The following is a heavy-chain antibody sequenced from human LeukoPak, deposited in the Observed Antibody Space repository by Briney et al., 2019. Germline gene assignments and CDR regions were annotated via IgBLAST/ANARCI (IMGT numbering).Heavy chain of an antibody. CDR1: ELTLSNYC. Sequence: GGSLRLSCAASELTLSNYCMTWVRQGPGKGLEWVATIKRDGTETYYVDSVRGRFTISRDNAENSVYLRMNSLRDEDTAVYYCATGGGPGWFGELFRGYFFDYWGQGTLVTVSS. CDR2: IKRDGTET. D-gene: IGHD3-10*01. J-gene: IGHJ4*02. V-gene: IGHV3-7*01. CDR3: ATGGGPGWFGELFRGYFFDY.